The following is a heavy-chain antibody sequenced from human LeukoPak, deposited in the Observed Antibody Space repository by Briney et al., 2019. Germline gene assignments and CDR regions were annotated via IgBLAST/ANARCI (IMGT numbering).Heavy chain of an antibody. J-gene: IGHJ3*02. V-gene: IGHV3-23*01. D-gene: IGHD6-19*01. Sequence: PGGSLRLSCAASGFTFSSYAMSWVRQAPGKGLEWVSAISGSGGSTYYADSVKGRFTISRDNSKNTPYLQMNSLRAEDTAVYYCAKTKSGWYRGDAFDIWGQGTMVTVSS. CDR1: GFTFSSYA. CDR2: ISGSGGST. CDR3: AKTKSGWYRGDAFDI.